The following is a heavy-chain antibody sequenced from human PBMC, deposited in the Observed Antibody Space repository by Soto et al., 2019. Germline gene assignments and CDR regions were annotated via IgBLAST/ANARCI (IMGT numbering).Heavy chain of an antibody. CDR2: IYYSGST. CDR3: ARRTVNIRTFYSGLKTHCFDY. Sequence: QLQLQESGPGLVKPSETLSLTCAVSGGSISSSSYYWGWIRQPPGKGLEWIGSIYYSGSTYYTPSLKGRVAISVDTSKNQFSLKLNSVTAADTAVYYCARRTVNIRTFYSGLKTHCFDYWGQGTLVTVSS. D-gene: IGHD6-19*01. V-gene: IGHV4-39*01. J-gene: IGHJ4*02. CDR1: GGSISSSSYY.